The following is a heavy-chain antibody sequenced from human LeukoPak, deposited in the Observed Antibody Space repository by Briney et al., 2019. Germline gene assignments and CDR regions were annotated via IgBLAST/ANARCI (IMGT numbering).Heavy chain of an antibody. D-gene: IGHD2-2*01. Sequence: PGGSLRLSCSASGFTFSTSGMHWVRQAPGKGLEWVAHTRSDGSNKFYADSVKGRFTISRDTSKNTLYLQMNSLRAEDTAVYYCAPPAAPTLPFDYWGQGTLVTVSS. CDR3: APPAAPTLPFDY. V-gene: IGHV3-30*02. CDR1: GFTFSTSG. CDR2: TRSDGSNK. J-gene: IGHJ4*02.